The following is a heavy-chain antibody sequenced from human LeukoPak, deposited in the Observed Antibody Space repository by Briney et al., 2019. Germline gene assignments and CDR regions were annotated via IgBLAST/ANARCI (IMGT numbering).Heavy chain of an antibody. CDR1: GFILSNYA. CDR2: IGGRDSGT. Sequence: GGSLRLSCAASGFILSNYAMSWVSQAPGKGLEWVSAIGGRDSGTYYADSVRGRFTVSRDDPKNTLYLQMNTLRAEDTAVYYCAKWGDYDILTGYYDSDYWGEATLVTVSS. V-gene: IGHV3-23*01. D-gene: IGHD3-9*01. CDR3: AKWGDYDILTGYYDSDY. J-gene: IGHJ4*02.